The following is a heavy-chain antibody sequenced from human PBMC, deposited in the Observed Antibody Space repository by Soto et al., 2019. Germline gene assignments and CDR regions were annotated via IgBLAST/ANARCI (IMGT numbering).Heavy chain of an antibody. CDR3: ARDHGGGSLKGYDAFDI. J-gene: IGHJ3*02. Sequence: GGSLRLSCAASGFTFSSYSMNWVRQAPGKGLEWVSSISSSSSYIYYADSVKGRFTISRDNAKNSLYLQMNSLRAEDTAVYYCARDHGGGSLKGYDAFDIWGQGTMVTVSS. V-gene: IGHV3-21*01. D-gene: IGHD2-15*01. CDR1: GFTFSSYS. CDR2: ISSSSSYI.